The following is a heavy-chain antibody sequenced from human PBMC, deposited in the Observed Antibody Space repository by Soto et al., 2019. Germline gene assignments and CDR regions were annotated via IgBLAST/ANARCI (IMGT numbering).Heavy chain of an antibody. CDR3: AREGRTSGYDYADYYYYYGMDV. V-gene: IGHV3-53*01. J-gene: IGHJ6*02. CDR1: GFTVCSTD. CDR2: IYSGGST. Sequence: PGGSLRLSCAACGFTVCSTDMSWVRQAPGKGLEWVSVIYSGGSTYYADSVKGRFTISRDNSKNTLYLQMNSLRAEDTAVYYCAREGRTSGYDYADYYYYYGMDVWRQGTTVTVSS. D-gene: IGHD5-12*01.